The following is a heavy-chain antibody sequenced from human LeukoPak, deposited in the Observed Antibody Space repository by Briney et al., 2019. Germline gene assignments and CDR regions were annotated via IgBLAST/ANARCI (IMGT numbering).Heavy chain of an antibody. Sequence: GGSLRLSCAASGFTFSSYWMNWVRQAPGKGLEWVSSISSSSSYIYYADSVKGRFTISRDNAKNSLYLQMNSLRAEDTAVYYCARVPGDYGGNGGDYWGQGTLVTVSS. J-gene: IGHJ4*02. CDR2: ISSSSSYI. D-gene: IGHD4-23*01. CDR1: GFTFSSYW. V-gene: IGHV3-21*01. CDR3: ARVPGDYGGNGGDY.